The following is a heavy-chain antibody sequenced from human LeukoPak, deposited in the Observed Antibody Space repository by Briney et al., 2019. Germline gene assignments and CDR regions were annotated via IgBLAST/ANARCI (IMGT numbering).Heavy chain of an antibody. Sequence: PGGSLRLSCVASGFTFSNNAMSWVRQAPGKGLEWVSAVSGGGDSTYYTDSVKGRFTISRDNAKNSLYLQMNSLRAEDTAVYYCARAFSSGWFDYWGQGTLVTVSS. CDR3: ARAFSSGWFDY. CDR1: GFTFSNNA. D-gene: IGHD6-19*01. J-gene: IGHJ4*02. V-gene: IGHV3-23*01. CDR2: VSGGGDST.